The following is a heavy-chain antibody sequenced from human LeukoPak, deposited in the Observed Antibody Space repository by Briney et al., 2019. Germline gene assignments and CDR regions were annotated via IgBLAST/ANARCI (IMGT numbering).Heavy chain of an antibody. Sequence: PGGSLRLSCAASGFTFSSYAMSWVRQAPGKGLEWVSAISGSGGSTYYADSVKGRFTISRDNAKNTLYLQMNSLRAGDTAVYYCAKGSSRTYYYYYMDVWGKGTTVTVSS. CDR1: GFTFSSYA. V-gene: IGHV3-23*01. J-gene: IGHJ6*03. CDR3: AKGSSRTYYYYYMDV. CDR2: ISGSGGST. D-gene: IGHD2-2*01.